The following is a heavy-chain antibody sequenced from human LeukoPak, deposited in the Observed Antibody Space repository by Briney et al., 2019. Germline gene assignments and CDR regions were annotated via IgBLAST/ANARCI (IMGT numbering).Heavy chain of an antibody. CDR1: GYMFTDYY. CDR3: ARGGKYGCSGGSCYSDY. J-gene: IGHJ4*02. CDR2: IKAESGRT. Sequence: ASVKVSCKASGYMFTDYYLHWVRQAPGQGLEWMGWIKAESGRTHYAQKFQGGVTMTRDTSTSTAYMELSRLRSDDTALYYCARGGKYGCSGGSCYSDYWGQGTLVTVSS. V-gene: IGHV1-2*02. D-gene: IGHD2-15*01.